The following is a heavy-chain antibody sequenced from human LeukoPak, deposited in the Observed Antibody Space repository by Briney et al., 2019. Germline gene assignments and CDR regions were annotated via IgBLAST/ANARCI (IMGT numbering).Heavy chain of an antibody. V-gene: IGHV1-46*01. Sequence: ASVKVSCKASGYTFTSYYMHWVRQAPGQGLEWMGIINPSGGSTSYAQKFQGRVTMTRDTSTSTVYMELSSLRSDDTAVYYCARDWYCSGGSCFDVFDIWGQGTLVTVSS. CDR1: GYTFTSYY. CDR3: ARDWYCSGGSCFDVFDI. J-gene: IGHJ3*02. CDR2: INPSGGST. D-gene: IGHD2-15*01.